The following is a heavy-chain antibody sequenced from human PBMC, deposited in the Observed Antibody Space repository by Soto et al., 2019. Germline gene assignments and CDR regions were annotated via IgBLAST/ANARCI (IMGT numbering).Heavy chain of an antibody. CDR3: ASLGSNLAVPPFVY. D-gene: IGHD6-19*01. CDR2: IYYSGST. CDR1: GGSISSGDYY. J-gene: IGHJ4*02. V-gene: IGHV4-30-4*01. Sequence: QVQLQESGPGLVKPSQTLSLTCTVSGGSISSGDYYWSWIRQPPGKGLEWIGYIYYSGSTYYNPSLKSRVPISFVTSKTLFSPHLISMSAAGPPVYCCASLGSNLAVPPFVYLGQGTLVTVSS.